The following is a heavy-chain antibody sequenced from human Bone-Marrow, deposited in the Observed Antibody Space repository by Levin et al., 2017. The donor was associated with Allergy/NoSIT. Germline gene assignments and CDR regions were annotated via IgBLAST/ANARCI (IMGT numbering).Heavy chain of an antibody. D-gene: IGHD4-11*01. CDR2: ISGSGGST. Sequence: GGSLRLSCAASGFTFSSYAMSWVRQAPGKGLEWVSAISGSGGSTYYADSVKGRFTISRDNSKNTLYLQMNSLRAEDTAVYYCAKGGHTVTNPYYYYGMDVWGQGTTVTVSS. V-gene: IGHV3-23*01. CDR3: AKGGHTVTNPYYYYGMDV. J-gene: IGHJ6*02. CDR1: GFTFSSYA.